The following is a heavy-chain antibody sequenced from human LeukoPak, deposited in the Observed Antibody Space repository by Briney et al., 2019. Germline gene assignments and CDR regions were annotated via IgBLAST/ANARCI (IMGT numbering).Heavy chain of an antibody. J-gene: IGHJ4*02. Sequence: ASVKVSCKASGYTFTDYYMHWVQQAPGKGLEWMGRVDPEDGETIYAEKFQGRVTITADTSTDTAYMELSSLRSEDTAVYYCATVDSSSYNYWGQGTLVTVSS. CDR1: GYTFTDYY. CDR2: VDPEDGET. V-gene: IGHV1-69-2*01. D-gene: IGHD6-6*01. CDR3: ATVDSSSYNY.